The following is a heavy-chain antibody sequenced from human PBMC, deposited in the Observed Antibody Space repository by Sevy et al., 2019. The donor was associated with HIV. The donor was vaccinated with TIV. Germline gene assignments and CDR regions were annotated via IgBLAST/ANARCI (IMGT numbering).Heavy chain of an antibody. CDR3: VRPYGSGSWEAFDI. J-gene: IGHJ3*02. CDR2: ISGSANYI. CDR1: GFTFNTYT. D-gene: IGHD3-10*01. V-gene: IGHV3-21*06. Sequence: GGSLRLSCIASGFTFNTYTMNWVRQAPGKGLEWVSSISGSANYIYYADSVKGRFTISRDNAKNSLFLQMNSLRVEDTAVYYCVRPYGSGSWEAFDIWGQGTMVTVSS.